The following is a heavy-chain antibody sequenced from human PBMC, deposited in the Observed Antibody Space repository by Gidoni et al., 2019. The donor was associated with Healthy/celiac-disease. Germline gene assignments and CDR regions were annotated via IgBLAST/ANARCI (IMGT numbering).Heavy chain of an antibody. Sequence: QLQLQESGPGLVKPSDTLSLTCTVSGGSISSSSYYWGWIRQPPGKGLEWIGSIYYSGSTYYNPSLKSRVTISVDTSKNQFSLKLSSVTAADTAVYYCARAYSGYDYDFGYWGQGTLVTVSS. CDR1: GGSISSSSYY. D-gene: IGHD5-12*01. CDR3: ARAYSGYDYDFGY. J-gene: IGHJ4*02. V-gene: IGHV4-39*01. CDR2: IYYSGST.